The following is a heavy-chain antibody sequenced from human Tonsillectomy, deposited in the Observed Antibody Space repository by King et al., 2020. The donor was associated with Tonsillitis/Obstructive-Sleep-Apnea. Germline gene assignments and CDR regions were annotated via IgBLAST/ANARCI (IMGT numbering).Heavy chain of an antibody. D-gene: IGHD2-2*02. CDR1: GFTFSTYG. CDR3: ARSSTLVRAAVATAIAY. Sequence: VQLVESGGGVVQPGRSLRLSCATSGFTFSTYGMHWVRQAPGKGLEWVAVIWFDGTNKNYVDSVKGRFTISRDNSRNTLYLQMNSLRADDTAVYYCARSSTLVRAAVATAIAYGGQGTLVTVSS. J-gene: IGHJ4*02. V-gene: IGHV3-33*01. CDR2: IWFDGTNK.